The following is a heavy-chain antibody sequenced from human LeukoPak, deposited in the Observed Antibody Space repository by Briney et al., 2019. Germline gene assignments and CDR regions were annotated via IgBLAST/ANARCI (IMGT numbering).Heavy chain of an antibody. CDR2: ISYDGSNK. J-gene: IGHJ6*02. V-gene: IGHV3-30*18. CDR3: AKDTKRGGNSHYYYYGMDV. Sequence: GGSLRLSCAASGFTFSSYGMHWVRQALGKGLEWVAVISYDGSNKYYADSVKGRFTIPRDNSKNTLYLQMDSLRAEDTAVYYCAKDTKRGGNSHYYYYGMDVWGQGTTVTVSS. CDR1: GFTFSSYG. D-gene: IGHD4-23*01.